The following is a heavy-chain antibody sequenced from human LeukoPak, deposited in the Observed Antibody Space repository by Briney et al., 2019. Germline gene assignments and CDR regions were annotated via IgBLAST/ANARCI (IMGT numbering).Heavy chain of an antibody. CDR1: AFTLSSYA. Sequence: GGSLRLTCAASAFTLSSYAMSWVRQAPEKGLEWVSAISDSGNTYHADSVKGRFTISRDSSKNTLFLQMNRLRPEDAAVYYCAKAPVTTCRGAYCYPFDYWGQGTLVTVSS. J-gene: IGHJ4*02. D-gene: IGHD2-21*01. V-gene: IGHV3-23*01. CDR3: AKAPVTTCRGAYCYPFDY. CDR2: ISDSGNT.